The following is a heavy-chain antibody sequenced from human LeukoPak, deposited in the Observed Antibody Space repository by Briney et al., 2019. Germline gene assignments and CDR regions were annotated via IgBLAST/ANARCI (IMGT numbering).Heavy chain of an antibody. V-gene: IGHV3-7*03. Sequence: GGSLRLSCAASRFTFSSYWMSCVRQAPGKGLEWVDNIKQDGSEKYYVDSVKGRFTISRDNAKNSLFLQMSSLRADDTAVYYCARWRLGYNSQSNYFDYWGQGTLVTVSS. J-gene: IGHJ4*02. CDR3: ARWRLGYNSQSNYFDY. D-gene: IGHD1-1*01. CDR2: IKQDGSEK. CDR1: RFTFSSYW.